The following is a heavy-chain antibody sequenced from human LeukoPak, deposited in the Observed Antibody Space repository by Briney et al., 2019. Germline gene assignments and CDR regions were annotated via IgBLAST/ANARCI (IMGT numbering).Heavy chain of an antibody. V-gene: IGHV3-74*01. CDR3: ARDGDGDYVNY. D-gene: IGHD4-17*01. Sequence: PGGSLRLSCAASGFTFSSYWMHGVRQAPGKGLVWVSRINSDGSSTSYADSVKGRFTISRDNAKNTLYLQMNSLRAEDTAVYYCARDGDGDYVNYWGQGTLVTVSS. CDR1: GFTFSSYW. CDR2: INSDGSST. J-gene: IGHJ4*02.